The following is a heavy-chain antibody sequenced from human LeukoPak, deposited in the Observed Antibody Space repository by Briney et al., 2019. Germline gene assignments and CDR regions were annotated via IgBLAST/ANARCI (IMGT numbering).Heavy chain of an antibody. CDR2: IVPIFGTA. D-gene: IGHD1-7*01. J-gene: IGHJ6*04. Sequence: SVKVSCKASGGTFSSYAISWVRQAPGQGLEWMGGIVPIFGTANYAQKFQGRVTITADKSTSTAYMELSSLRSEDTAVYYCATAKRTSGITGTTGGPVDVWGKGTTVTVSS. CDR1: GGTFSSYA. V-gene: IGHV1-69*06. CDR3: ATAKRTSGITGTTGGPVDV.